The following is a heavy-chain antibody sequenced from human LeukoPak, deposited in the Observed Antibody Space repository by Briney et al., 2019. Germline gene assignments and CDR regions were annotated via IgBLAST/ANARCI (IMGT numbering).Heavy chain of an antibody. V-gene: IGHV3-23*01. CDR1: GFTFSDFA. Sequence: GGSLRLSCAASGFTFSDFAMSWVRQAPGRGLEWVSSISGSGDSAYYAASVKGRFTVSRGNSKNTLYLQMNSLRAEDTAVYYCATSSGGYCTSTNCYAGYWGQGTLVTVSS. CDR2: ISGSGDSA. CDR3: ATSSGGYCTSTNCYAGY. D-gene: IGHD2-2*01. J-gene: IGHJ4*02.